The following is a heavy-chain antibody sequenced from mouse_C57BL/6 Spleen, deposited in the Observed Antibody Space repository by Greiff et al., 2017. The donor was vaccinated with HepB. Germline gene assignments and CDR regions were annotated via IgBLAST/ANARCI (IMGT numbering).Heavy chain of an antibody. V-gene: IGHV1-39*01. D-gene: IGHD2-10*01. Sequence: VQLPHSGPELVKPGASVTISCPASGYSFTDYNMNWVNQSNGKSLEWIGVINPNYGTTSYNQQFKGKTTFTVDPSSSTADMQLNRLTAEDSAVYYCARGLLRLAMGDWGQGTAVTVAS. CDR1: GYSFTDYN. CDR3: ARGLLRLAMGD. CDR2: INPNYGTT. J-gene: IGHJ4*01.